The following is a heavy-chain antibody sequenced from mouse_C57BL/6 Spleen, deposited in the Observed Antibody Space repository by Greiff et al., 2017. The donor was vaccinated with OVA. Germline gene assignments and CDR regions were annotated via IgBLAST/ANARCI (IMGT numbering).Heavy chain of an antibody. J-gene: IGHJ1*03. CDR1: GYTFTSYW. CDR3: ARDLGSSYWYCEV. V-gene: IGHV1-64*01. D-gene: IGHD1-1*01. CDR2: IHPNSGST. Sequence: QVQLQQPGAELVKPGASVKLSCKASGYTFTSYWMHWVKQRPGQGLEWIGMIHPNSGSTNYNEKFKSKATLTVDKSSSTAYMRLSSLTSEDSAVYYCARDLGSSYWYCEVWGTGTTVTVSS.